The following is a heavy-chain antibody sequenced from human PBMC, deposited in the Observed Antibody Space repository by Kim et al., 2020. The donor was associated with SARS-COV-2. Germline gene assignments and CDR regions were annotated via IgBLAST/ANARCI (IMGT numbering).Heavy chain of an antibody. CDR3: ARDVDIAPPYYYYGMDV. CDR2: ISAYNGNT. CDR1: GYTFTSYG. V-gene: IGHV1-18*01. J-gene: IGHJ6*02. D-gene: IGHD5-12*01. Sequence: ASVKVSCKASGYTFTSYGISWVRQAPGQGLECMGWISAYNGNTNYAQKLQGRVTMTTDTSTSTAYMELRSLRSDDTAVYYCARDVDIAPPYYYYGMDVWGQGTTVTVSS.